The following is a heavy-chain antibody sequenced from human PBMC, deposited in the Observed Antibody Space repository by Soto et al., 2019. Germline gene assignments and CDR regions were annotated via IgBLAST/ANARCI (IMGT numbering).Heavy chain of an antibody. D-gene: IGHD1-26*01. J-gene: IGHJ4*02. CDR3: TKLPAVYSGSAYFEY. CDR1: VFAFIRFA. CDR2: ISGGGGDI. Sequence: GGSLRLACEFSVFAFIRFAMRWVRQAPGKGLEWVSHISGGGGDIYYADSVKGRFTISRDNSRNTLYLEINSLRAEDTAVYYCTKLPAVYSGSAYFEYWGQGTLVTVSS. V-gene: IGHV3-23*01.